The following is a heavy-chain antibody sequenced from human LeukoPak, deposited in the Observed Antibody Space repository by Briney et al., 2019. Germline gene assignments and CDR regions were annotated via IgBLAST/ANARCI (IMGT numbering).Heavy chain of an antibody. CDR3: ARADYGAFDI. V-gene: IGHV4-61*01. J-gene: IGHJ3*02. CDR1: GGSISSSSYY. CDR2: IYYSGST. Sequence: SETLSLTRTVSGGSISSSSYYWSWIRQPPGKGLEWIGYIYYSGSTNYNPSLKSRVTISVDTSKNQFSLKLSSVTAADTAVYYCARADYGAFDIWGQGTMVTVSS. D-gene: IGHD4-17*01.